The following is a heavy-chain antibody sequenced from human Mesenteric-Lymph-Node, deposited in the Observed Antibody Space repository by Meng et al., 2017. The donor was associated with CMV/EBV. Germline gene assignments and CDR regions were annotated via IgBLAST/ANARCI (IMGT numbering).Heavy chain of an antibody. J-gene: IGHJ4*02. CDR3: ARYNWNYFDY. CDR1: GFSLRSSGMG. Sequence: TCTFSGFSLRSSGMGVGWIRQPPGKALDWLELIYWDDDKRYSPSLKSRLTITGDTSKNQVVLTVTNLDPVDTATYYCARYNWNYFDYWGQGTLVTVSS. CDR2: IYWDDDK. V-gene: IGHV2-5*02. D-gene: IGHD1-20*01.